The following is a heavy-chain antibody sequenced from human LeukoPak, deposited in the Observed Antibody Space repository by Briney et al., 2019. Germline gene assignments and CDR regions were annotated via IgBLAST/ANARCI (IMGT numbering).Heavy chain of an antibody. CDR2: ISYSSEYI. V-gene: IGHV3-21*01. CDR1: GFTFSDYT. D-gene: IGHD5-12*01. Sequence: PGGSLRLSCAASGFTFSDYTLNWVRQAPGKGLEWVSSISYSSEYIYYADSVEGRFTNSRDNAKNSLHLQMNSLRAEDTAIYYCATDRGGYDPLDYWGQGTLVTVSS. J-gene: IGHJ4*02. CDR3: ATDRGGYDPLDY.